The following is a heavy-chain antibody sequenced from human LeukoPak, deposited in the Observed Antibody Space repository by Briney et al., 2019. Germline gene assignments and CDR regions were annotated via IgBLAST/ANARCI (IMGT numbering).Heavy chain of an antibody. D-gene: IGHD4/OR15-4a*01. V-gene: IGHV4-59*12. CDR1: GDSISSYY. Sequence: SETLSLTCTVSGDSISSYYWSWIRQPPGKGLEWIGYIYYSGSTNYNPSLKSRVTISVDTSKNQFSLKLSSVTAADTAVYYCARRRRYDYLSFGIWGQGTMVTVSS. CDR2: IYYSGST. J-gene: IGHJ3*02. CDR3: ARRRRYDYLSFGI.